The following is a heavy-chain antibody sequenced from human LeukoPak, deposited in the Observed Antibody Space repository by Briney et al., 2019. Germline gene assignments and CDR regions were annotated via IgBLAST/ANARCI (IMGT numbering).Heavy chain of an antibody. CDR2: INPNSGGT. D-gene: IGHD6-6*01. V-gene: IGHV1-2*02. CDR1: GYTFTGYY. Sequence: ASVKVSCKASGYTFTGYYIHWVRQAPGQGLEWMGWINPNSGGTRYAQKFQGRVTMTRDTSISTAYMELSRLRSDDTAVYYCARDLSPYSSSPFDPWGQGTLVTVSS. CDR3: ARDLSPYSSSPFDP. J-gene: IGHJ5*02.